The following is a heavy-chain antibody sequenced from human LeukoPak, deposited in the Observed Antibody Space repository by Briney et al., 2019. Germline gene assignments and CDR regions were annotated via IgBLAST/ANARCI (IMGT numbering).Heavy chain of an antibody. Sequence: PSETLSLTCNVSGFSITSGYYWGWIRQPPGKGLEWIGSIYHSGTTHFNPSFKSRVTISVDTSKNQFSLKLNSVTAADTAVYYCASLPTVYSRGYLALWGQGTLVTVSS. V-gene: IGHV4-38-2*02. D-gene: IGHD3-22*01. J-gene: IGHJ4*02. CDR2: IYHSGTT. CDR1: GFSITSGYY. CDR3: ASLPTVYSRGYLAL.